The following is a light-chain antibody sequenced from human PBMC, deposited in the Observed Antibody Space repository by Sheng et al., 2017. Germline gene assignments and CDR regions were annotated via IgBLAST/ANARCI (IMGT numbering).Light chain of an antibody. V-gene: IGKV3-15*01. Sequence: EIVMTQSPATLSVSPGERATLSCRASHGVSSNLAWYQQKPGQAPRLLIYGASTRATGIPARFSGSGSGTEFTLTISNLQSEDSAFYYCQQYNNWWTFGQGTKVEIK. CDR3: QQYNNWWT. J-gene: IGKJ1*01. CDR2: GAS. CDR1: HGVSSN.